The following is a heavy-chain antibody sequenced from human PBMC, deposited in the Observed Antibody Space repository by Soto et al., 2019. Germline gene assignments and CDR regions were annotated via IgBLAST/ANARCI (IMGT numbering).Heavy chain of an antibody. D-gene: IGHD3-16*02. CDR2: IKSKTDGGTT. CDR3: TTDNNYDYVWGSYRYTLTFDY. CDR1: GFTFSNAW. V-gene: IGHV3-15*07. Sequence: GGSLRLSCAASGFTFSNAWMNWVRQAPGKGLEWVGRIKSKTDGGTTDYAAPVKGRFTISRDDSKNTLYLQMNSLKTEETAVYYCTTDNNYDYVWGSYRYTLTFDYWGQGTLVTVSS. J-gene: IGHJ4*02.